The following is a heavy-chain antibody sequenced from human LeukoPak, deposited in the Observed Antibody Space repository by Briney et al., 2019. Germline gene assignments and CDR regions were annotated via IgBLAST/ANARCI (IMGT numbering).Heavy chain of an antibody. D-gene: IGHD6-19*01. J-gene: IGHJ3*02. Sequence: GGSLRLSCAASGYTFSTYAMNWVRQAPGKGLEWVSSISSSGSYIYYADSMQGRFTISRDNAKNSLYLQMNSLRAEDTAVYYCAKFLGWGDAFDIWGQGTMVTVSS. CDR1: GYTFSTYA. CDR3: AKFLGWGDAFDI. V-gene: IGHV3-21*04. CDR2: ISSSGSYI.